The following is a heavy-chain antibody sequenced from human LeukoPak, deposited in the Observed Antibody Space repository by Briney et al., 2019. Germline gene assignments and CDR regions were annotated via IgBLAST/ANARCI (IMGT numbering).Heavy chain of an antibody. D-gene: IGHD3-22*01. CDR3: ARNYYDSSGYSLGEWFDP. V-gene: IGHV4-59*12. Sequence: SETLSLTCTVSGGSISSYYWSWIRQPPGKGLEWIGEIYHSGSTNYNPSLKSRVTISVDKSKNQFSLKLSSVTAADTAVYYCARNYYDSSGYSLGEWFDPWGQGTLVTVSS. CDR1: GGSISSYY. CDR2: IYHSGST. J-gene: IGHJ5*02.